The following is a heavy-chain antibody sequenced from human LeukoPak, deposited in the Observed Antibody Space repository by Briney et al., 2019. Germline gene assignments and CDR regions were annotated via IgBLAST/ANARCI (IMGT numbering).Heavy chain of an antibody. CDR2: IKQGGSEK. CDR3: AKAGDVDTAMEIDY. Sequence: GGSLRLSCAASGFTFSTYWVTWVRQAPGKGLEWVANIKQGGSEKYYVDSVKGRFTISRDNAKNSLYLQMNSLRAEDTAVYYCAKAGDVDTAMEIDYWGQGTLVTVSS. D-gene: IGHD5-18*01. CDR1: GFTFSTYW. J-gene: IGHJ4*02. V-gene: IGHV3-7*01.